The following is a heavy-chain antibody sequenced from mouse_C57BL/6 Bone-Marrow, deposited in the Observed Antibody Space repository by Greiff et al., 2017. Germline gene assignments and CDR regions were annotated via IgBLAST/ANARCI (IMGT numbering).Heavy chain of an antibody. Sequence: QVQLQQSGAELVRPGASVTLSCKASGYTFTDYEMHWVKQTPVHGLEWIGAIDPETGGTAYNQKFKGKAILTADKSSSTAYMELRSLTSEDSAVYYGKAAQDTAFAYWGQGTLVTVSA. CDR3: KAAQDTAFAY. CDR2: IDPETGGT. V-gene: IGHV1-15*01. J-gene: IGHJ3*01. D-gene: IGHD3-2*02. CDR1: GYTFTDYE.